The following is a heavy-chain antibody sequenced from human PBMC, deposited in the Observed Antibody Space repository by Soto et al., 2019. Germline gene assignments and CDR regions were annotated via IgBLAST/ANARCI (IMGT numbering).Heavy chain of an antibody. CDR1: GFTFSDYA. Sequence: VQLVESGGGVVQPGRSLRLSCAASGFTFSDYAMHWVRQAPGKGLEWVAVVSHDGRNTHYADSVKGRFTISRDSSKNTVSLEMTSRRAEDTAVYYCXXXXXXXXXXSDFNYWGQGALVTVSS. J-gene: IGHJ4*02. CDR2: VSHDGRNT. V-gene: IGHV3-30*03. CDR3: XXXXXXXXXXSDFNY.